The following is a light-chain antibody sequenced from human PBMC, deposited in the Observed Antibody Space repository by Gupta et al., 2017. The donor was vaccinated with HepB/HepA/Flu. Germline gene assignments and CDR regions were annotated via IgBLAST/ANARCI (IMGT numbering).Light chain of an antibody. V-gene: IGKV4-1*01. CDR2: WAS. Sequence: DIVMTQSPDSLAVSLGERATINCKSSQNVLYSNNKDFLAWYQQKPGHPPKLLISWASTREYGVPDRFSGSGFGADFTLTISSRQAEDVAVYYCQQYDDTPITCGQGTPLDIK. J-gene: IGKJ5*01. CDR3: QQYDDTPIT. CDR1: QNVLYSNNKDF.